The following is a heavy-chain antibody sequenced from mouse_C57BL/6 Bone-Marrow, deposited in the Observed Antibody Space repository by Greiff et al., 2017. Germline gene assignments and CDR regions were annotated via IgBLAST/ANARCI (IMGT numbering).Heavy chain of an antibody. CDR1: GYSITSGYY. D-gene: IGHD1-1*01. V-gene: IGHV3-6*01. CDR3: ARDRDGSSYPFAY. J-gene: IGHJ3*01. Sequence: EVKLLESGPGLVKPSQSLSLTCSVTGYSITSGYYWNWIRQFPGNKLEWMGYISYDGSNNYNPSLKNRISITRDTSKNQFFLKLNSVTTEDTATYYCARDRDGSSYPFAYWGQGTLVTVSA. CDR2: ISYDGSN.